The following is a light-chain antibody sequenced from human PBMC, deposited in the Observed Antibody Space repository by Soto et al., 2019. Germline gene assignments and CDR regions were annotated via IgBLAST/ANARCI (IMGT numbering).Light chain of an antibody. CDR1: QSIGNF. Sequence: EIVLTQSPDILCLSPRERAALSGLASQSIGNFLAWYQQKPGQPPRLLIFDASNRAAGVPARFSGSGSGTDFTLTIRSLEPEDFAVYFCQQRSSWPPITFGQGTRLEIK. CDR2: DAS. CDR3: QQRSSWPPIT. J-gene: IGKJ5*01. V-gene: IGKV3-11*01.